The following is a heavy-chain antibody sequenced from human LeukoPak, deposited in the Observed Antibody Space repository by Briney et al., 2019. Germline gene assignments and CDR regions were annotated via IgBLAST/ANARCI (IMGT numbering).Heavy chain of an antibody. Sequence: GESLKISCKGSGYSFTSYWIGWVRQMPGKGLEWMGIIYPGDSDTRYSPSFQGQVTISADKSISTAYLQWSSLEASDTAMYYCARQLGIAVAGDWFDPWGQGTLVTVSS. CDR2: IYPGDSDT. D-gene: IGHD6-19*01. V-gene: IGHV5-51*01. CDR1: GYSFTSYW. J-gene: IGHJ5*02. CDR3: ARQLGIAVAGDWFDP.